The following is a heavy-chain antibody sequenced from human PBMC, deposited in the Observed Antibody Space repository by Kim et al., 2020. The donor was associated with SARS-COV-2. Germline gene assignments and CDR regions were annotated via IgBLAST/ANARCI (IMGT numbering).Heavy chain of an antibody. V-gene: IGHV1-3*01. J-gene: IGHJ4*02. Sequence: QKFTGRVPITRDASASTAYMELSSLRSEDTAVYYCARDGTTRNGGYYFDYWGQGALVTVSS. D-gene: IGHD1-1*01. CDR3: ARDGTTRNGGYYFDY.